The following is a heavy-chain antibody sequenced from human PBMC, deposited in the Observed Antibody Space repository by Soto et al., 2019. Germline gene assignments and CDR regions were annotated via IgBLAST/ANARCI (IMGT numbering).Heavy chain of an antibody. J-gene: IGHJ4*02. V-gene: IGHV4-61*01. CDR2: IYYTGST. D-gene: IGHD3-22*01. CDR3: ARDHHSYYDTSGYYPYFDF. CDR1: GGSVDTAPYH. Sequence: SETLSLTCTVSGGSVDTAPYHWSWIRQSPRNGLEWIGNIYYTGSTNYNPSFESRVAISLDTSNNQFSLRLTSLTAADTAVYFCARDHHSYYDTSGYYPYFDFWGQGTLVTVSS.